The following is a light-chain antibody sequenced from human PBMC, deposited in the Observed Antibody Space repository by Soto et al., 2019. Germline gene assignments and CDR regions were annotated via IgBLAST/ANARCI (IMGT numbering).Light chain of an antibody. V-gene: IGLV2-14*01. J-gene: IGLJ1*01. CDR3: TSYTSSSSYV. Sequence: SDLTHPASVSGSPGQSLTFYYSGTSSDVGGYNYVSWFQQHPDKVPKLMIYDVTNRPPGISNRFSGSKSGNTASLTISGLQAEDEADYYCTSYTSSSSYVFGTGTKVTVL. CDR2: DVT. CDR1: SSDVGGYNY.